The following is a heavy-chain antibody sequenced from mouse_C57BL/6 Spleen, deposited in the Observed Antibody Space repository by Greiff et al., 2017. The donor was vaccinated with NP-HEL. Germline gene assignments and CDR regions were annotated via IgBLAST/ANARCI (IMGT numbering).Heavy chain of an antibody. CDR1: GYTFTSYW. V-gene: IGHV1-69*01. Sequence: VQLQQPGAELVMPGASVKLSCKASGYTFTSYWMHWVKQRPGQGLEWIGEIDPSDSYTNYNQKFKGKSTLTVDKSSSTAYMQLSSLTSEDSAVYYCARLGDYGFDYWGQGTTLTVSS. CDR3: ARLGDYGFDY. CDR2: IDPSDSYT. D-gene: IGHD2-4*01. J-gene: IGHJ2*01.